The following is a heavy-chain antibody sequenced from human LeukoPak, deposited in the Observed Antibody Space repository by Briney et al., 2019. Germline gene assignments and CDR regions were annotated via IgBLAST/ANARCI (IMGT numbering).Heavy chain of an antibody. J-gene: IGHJ1*01. V-gene: IGHV3-23*01. CDR2: ISGSGGST. CDR1: GFTFSSYA. Sequence: PGGSLRLSCAASGFTFSSYAMSWVRQAPGGGLEWVSAISGSGGSTYYADSVKGRFTISRDNSKNTLYLQMNSLRAEDTAVYYCAKDGIAVAGTFEYFQHWGQGTLVTVSS. CDR3: AKDGIAVAGTFEYFQH. D-gene: IGHD6-19*01.